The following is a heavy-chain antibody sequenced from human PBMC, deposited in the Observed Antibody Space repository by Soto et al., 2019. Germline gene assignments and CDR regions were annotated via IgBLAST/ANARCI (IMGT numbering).Heavy chain of an antibody. CDR2: ISSSGSTI. J-gene: IGHJ6*02. CDR1: GFPFSSYE. CDR3: ARYCSSTSCYPPLYYYYGMDV. Sequence: GGSLRLSSTASGFPFSSYEMNWVRQAPGKGLEWVSYISSSGSTIYYADSVKGRFTISRDNAKNSLYLQMNSLRAEDTAVYYCARYCSSTSCYPPLYYYYGMDVWGQGTTVTVSS. V-gene: IGHV3-48*03. D-gene: IGHD2-2*01.